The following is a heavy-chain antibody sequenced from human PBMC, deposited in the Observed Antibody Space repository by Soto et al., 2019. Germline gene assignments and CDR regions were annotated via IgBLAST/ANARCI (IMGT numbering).Heavy chain of an antibody. CDR1: GYTLTELS. CDR2: FDPEDGET. CDR3: ATDFQPSPGVVDLDY. J-gene: IGHJ4*02. D-gene: IGHD2-15*01. Sequence: ASVEVSCKVSGYTLTELSMHWVRQAPGKGLEWMGGFDPEDGETIYAQKFQGRVTMTEDTSTDTAYMELSSLRSEDTAVYYCATDFQPSPGVVDLDYWGQGTLVTVSS. V-gene: IGHV1-24*01.